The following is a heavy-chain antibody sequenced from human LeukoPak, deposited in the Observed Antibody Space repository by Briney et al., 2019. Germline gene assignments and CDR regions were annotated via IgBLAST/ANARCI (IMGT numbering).Heavy chain of an antibody. V-gene: IGHV3-23*01. CDR1: GFTFSNYG. J-gene: IGHJ3*02. CDR2: IRSAVDTT. CDR3: AKDLRRITMIVVVTLDAFDI. D-gene: IGHD3-22*01. Sequence: HSGGSLRLSCAASGFTFSNYGVSWVRQAPGKGLEWISGIRSAVDTTHYADSVKGRFTISRDNSKNTLYLQMNSLRAEDTAVYYCAKDLRRITMIVVVTLDAFDIWGQGTMVTVSS.